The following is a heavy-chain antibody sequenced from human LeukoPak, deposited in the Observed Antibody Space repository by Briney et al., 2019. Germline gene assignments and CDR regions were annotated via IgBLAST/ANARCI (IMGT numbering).Heavy chain of an antibody. V-gene: IGHV3-23*01. CDR2: ISGSGGST. Sequence: GGSLRLSCTASGFTFGDYAMSWVRQAPGKGLEWVSAISGSGGSTYYADSVKGRFTISRDNSKNTLYLQMNSLRAEDTAVYYCARADGFKDYPWGQGTLVTVSS. CDR1: GFTFGDYA. J-gene: IGHJ5*02. CDR3: ARADGFKDYP.